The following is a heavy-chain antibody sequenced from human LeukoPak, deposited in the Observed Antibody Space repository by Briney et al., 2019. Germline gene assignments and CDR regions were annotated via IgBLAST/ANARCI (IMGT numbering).Heavy chain of an antibody. V-gene: IGHV4-38-2*02. D-gene: IGHD5-24*01. Sequence: SETLSLTCTVSGYSISSGYYWGWIRQPPGKGLEWIGSIYHSGSTYYNPSLKSRVTISVDTSKNQFSLKLSSVTAADTAVYYCARGDGDGYNYENLDYWGQGTLVTVSS. CDR2: IYHSGST. CDR1: GYSISSGYY. CDR3: ARGDGDGYNYENLDY. J-gene: IGHJ4*02.